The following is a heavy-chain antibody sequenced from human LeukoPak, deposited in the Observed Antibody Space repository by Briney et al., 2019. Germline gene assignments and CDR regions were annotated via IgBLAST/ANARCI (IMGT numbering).Heavy chain of an antibody. J-gene: IGHJ6*04. CDR2: ISNSSSTI. CDR3: AELGITMIGGV. Sequence: GRSLRLSCAASGFTFSSYSMNWVRQAPGKGLEWISYISNSSSTIYYADSVKGRFTISRDNAKNSLYLQMNSLRAEDTAVYYCAELGITMIGGVWGKGTTVTISS. CDR1: GFTFSSYS. D-gene: IGHD3-10*02. V-gene: IGHV3-48*04.